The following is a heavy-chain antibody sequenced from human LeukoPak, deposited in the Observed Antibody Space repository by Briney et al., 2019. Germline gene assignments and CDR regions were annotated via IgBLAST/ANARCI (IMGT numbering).Heavy chain of an antibody. CDR3: ARDSPYTLWAVFEP. V-gene: IGHV3-23*01. CDR1: GFNFTNFA. J-gene: IGHJ5*02. Sequence: GGSLRLSCATSGFNFTNFAMNWVRQAPGKGLEWVSFISGSGGTKHYADSVKGRFTISRDSSNNLVFLQMSNLRPDDMAVYFCARDSPYTLWAVFEPWGQGTLVIVSS. D-gene: IGHD3-16*01. CDR2: ISGSGGTK.